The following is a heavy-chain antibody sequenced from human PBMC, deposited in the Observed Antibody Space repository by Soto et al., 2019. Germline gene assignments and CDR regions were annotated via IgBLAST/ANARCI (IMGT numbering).Heavy chain of an antibody. CDR2: IWYDGSNK. V-gene: IGHV3-33*01. D-gene: IGHD3-3*01. CDR3: ARAKLRFLEWSGEHYGMDV. J-gene: IGHJ6*02. CDR1: GFTFSSYG. Sequence: GASLRLSCAASGFTFSSYGMHWVRQAPGKGLELVAVIWYDGSNKYYADSVKGRFTISRDNSKNTLYLQMNSLRAADTAVYYCARAKLRFLEWSGEHYGMDVWGQGTTVTVSS.